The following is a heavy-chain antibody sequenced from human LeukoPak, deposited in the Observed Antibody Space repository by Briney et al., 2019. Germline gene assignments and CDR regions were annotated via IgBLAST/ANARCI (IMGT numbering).Heavy chain of an antibody. V-gene: IGHV1-18*01. CDR2: TSAYNGNT. D-gene: IGHD3-22*01. Sequence: ASVKVSCKASGYTFTSYGISWERPAPGQGLEWMGWTSAYNGNTNYAQKLQGRVTMTTDTSTSTAYMELRSLRSDDTAVYYCARDHTIDYYDSSGYFDYWGQGTLVTVSS. J-gene: IGHJ4*02. CDR1: GYTFTSYG. CDR3: ARDHTIDYYDSSGYFDY.